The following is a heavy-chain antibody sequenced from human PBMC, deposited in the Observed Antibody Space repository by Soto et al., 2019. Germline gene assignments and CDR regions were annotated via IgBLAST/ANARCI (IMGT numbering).Heavy chain of an antibody. D-gene: IGHD3-3*01. Sequence: SETLSLTCTVSGGSISSYYWSWIRRPPGKGLEWIGYIYYSGSTNYNPSLKSRVTISVDTSKNQFSLKLSSVTAADTAVYYCARLHGSILRQNTDDFDYWGQGTLVTVSS. CDR3: ARLHGSILRQNTDDFDY. J-gene: IGHJ4*02. CDR2: IYYSGST. V-gene: IGHV4-59*08. CDR1: GGSISSYY.